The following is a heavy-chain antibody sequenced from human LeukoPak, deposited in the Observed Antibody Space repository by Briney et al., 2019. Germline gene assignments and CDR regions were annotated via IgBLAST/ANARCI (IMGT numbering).Heavy chain of an antibody. Sequence: ASVKVSCKASGYTFTNYGINWVRQAPGQGREGMGGISADNGNTNSSQRFQGRGSMTTDTSTSTAYMELRSLRSDDTAVYYCARDPDVSGALRGFDPWGQGILVTVSS. CDR3: ARDPDVSGALRGFDP. CDR2: ISADNGNT. J-gene: IGHJ5*02. D-gene: IGHD3-16*01. V-gene: IGHV1-18*01. CDR1: GYTFTNYG.